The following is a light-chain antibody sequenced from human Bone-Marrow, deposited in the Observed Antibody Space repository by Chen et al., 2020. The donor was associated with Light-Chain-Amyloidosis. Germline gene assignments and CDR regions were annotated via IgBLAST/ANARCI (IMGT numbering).Light chain of an antibody. CDR3: QSADSSGTYEVI. V-gene: IGLV3-25*03. Sequence: GQTARITCSGDDLPTKYAYWYQQKPGQAPVLVIHRDTERPSGISERFSGSGSGTTATLTISGVQAEDEADYHCQSADSSGTYEVIFGGGTKLTVL. J-gene: IGLJ2*01. CDR1: DLPTKY. CDR2: RDT.